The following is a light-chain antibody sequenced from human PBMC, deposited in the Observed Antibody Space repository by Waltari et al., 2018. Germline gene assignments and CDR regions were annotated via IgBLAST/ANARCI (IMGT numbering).Light chain of an antibody. CDR3: CSYAGSRIHVL. Sequence: QSALTQPASVSGSPGQSITISCPGTSSDVGGYNYVPWYQQYPGKAPKLMFYDVSKRPSGVSNRCSGSKSGNTASLTISGLQAEDEADYYCCSYAGSRIHVLFGGGTKLTVL. J-gene: IGLJ2*01. V-gene: IGLV2-23*02. CDR2: DVS. CDR1: SSDVGGYNY.